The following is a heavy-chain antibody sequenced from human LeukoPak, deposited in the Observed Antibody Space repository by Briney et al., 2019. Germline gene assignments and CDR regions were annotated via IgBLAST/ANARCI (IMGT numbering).Heavy chain of an antibody. CDR2: IKQDGSEK. CDR3: ARVEYSSSSYYMDV. D-gene: IGHD6-13*01. V-gene: IGHV3-7*01. J-gene: IGHJ6*03. CDR1: GFTFSSYW. Sequence: GGSLRLSCAASGFTFSSYWMSWVRQAPGKGLEWVANIKQDGSEKYYVDSVKGRFTISRDNARNSLYLQMNSLRAEDTAVYYCARVEYSSSSYYMDVWGKGTTVTVSS.